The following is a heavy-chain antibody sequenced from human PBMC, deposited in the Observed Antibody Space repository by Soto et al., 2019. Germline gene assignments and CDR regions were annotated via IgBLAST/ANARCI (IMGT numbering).Heavy chain of an antibody. J-gene: IGHJ4*02. CDR1: GGSISSSSYY. CDR2: IYYSGST. V-gene: IGHV4-39*01. Sequence: SETLSLTCTVSGGSISSSSYYWGWIRQPPGKGLEWIGSIYYSGSTYYNPSLKSRVTISVDTSKNQFSLKLSSVTAADTAVYYCARKTRKWPIAAPQNYYSGRDYWGQGTLVTVSS. D-gene: IGHD6-13*01. CDR3: ARKTRKWPIAAPQNYYSGRDY.